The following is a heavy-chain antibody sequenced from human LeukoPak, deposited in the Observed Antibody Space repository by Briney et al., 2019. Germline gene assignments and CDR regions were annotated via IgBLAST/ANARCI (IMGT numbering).Heavy chain of an antibody. CDR2: ISSSGADT. D-gene: IGHD3-22*01. CDR3: AKDRPNYHESNGHYYRPNGDY. J-gene: IGHJ4*02. V-gene: IGHV3-23*01. CDR1: GFTFNTYA. Sequence: GGSLRLSCAASGFTFNTYAMSWVRQAPEKGLEWVSSISSSGADTFYADSVKDRFTISRDNSKNTLYLQMSSLRAEDTAVYYCAKDRPNYHESNGHYYRPNGDYWGQGTLVTVSS.